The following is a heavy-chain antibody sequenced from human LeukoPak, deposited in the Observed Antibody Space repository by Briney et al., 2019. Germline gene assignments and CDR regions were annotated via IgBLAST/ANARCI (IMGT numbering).Heavy chain of an antibody. J-gene: IGHJ4*02. V-gene: IGHV1-18*01. CDR1: GYAFTTYG. CDR3: AREQQLIRGDY. D-gene: IGHD6-13*01. Sequence: ASVKVSCKASGYAFTTYGISWVRQAPGQGLEWMGWTSPYNGDTIYAQQFQGRVTMTTDTSTSTAYMELRSLRSDDTAVYYCAREQQLIRGDYWGQGTLVTDSS. CDR2: TSPYNGDT.